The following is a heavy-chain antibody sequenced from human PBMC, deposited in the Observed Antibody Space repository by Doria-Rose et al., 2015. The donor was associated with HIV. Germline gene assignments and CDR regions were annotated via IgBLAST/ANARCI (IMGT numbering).Heavy chain of an antibody. J-gene: IGHJ1*01. V-gene: IGHV4-34*01. CDR3: ARGPSDFGDYVAFQH. CDR2: INHGGSP. CDR1: GGSFSGYY. Sequence: QVQLQESGAGLLKPSETLSLTCAVYGGSFSGYYWTWIRQSPGKGLEWIGEINHGGSPNYTPSLKSRVTISLDMPKNQFSLKVPSVTAADTAVYYCARGPSDFGDYVAFQHWGQGTLVTVSS. D-gene: IGHD4-17*01.